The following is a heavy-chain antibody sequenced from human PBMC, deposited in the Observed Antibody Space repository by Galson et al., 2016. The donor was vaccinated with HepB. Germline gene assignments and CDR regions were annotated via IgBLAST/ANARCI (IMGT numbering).Heavy chain of an antibody. CDR2: IWHSGST. CDR1: GGSIISSNW. Sequence: ETLSLTCAVSGGSIISSNWWSWVRQPPGKGLEWIGEIWHSGSTNYNPSLKSRVSISVDKSKNHFSLNLTSVTAADTAVYFCARGLRGVVYLASDFYGMDVWGQGTTVTVSS. V-gene: IGHV4-4*01. J-gene: IGHJ6*02. D-gene: IGHD3-3*01. CDR3: ARGLRGVVYLASDFYGMDV.